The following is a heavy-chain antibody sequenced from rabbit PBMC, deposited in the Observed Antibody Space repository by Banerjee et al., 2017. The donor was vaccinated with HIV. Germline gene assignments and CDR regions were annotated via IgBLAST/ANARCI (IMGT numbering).Heavy chain of an antibody. D-gene: IGHD6-1*01. CDR1: GFSFSSSYY. CDR2: INTSSGNT. V-gene: IGHV1S45*01. J-gene: IGHJ3*01. Sequence: QEQLEESGGDLVKPGGTLTLTCTASGFSFSSSYYMCWVRQAPGKGLEWIACINTSSGNTVYASWAKGRFTISKTSSTTVTLQMTSLTAADTATYFCARDHPGVSGYGYAHLWGQGTLVTVS. CDR3: ARDHPGVSGYGYAHL.